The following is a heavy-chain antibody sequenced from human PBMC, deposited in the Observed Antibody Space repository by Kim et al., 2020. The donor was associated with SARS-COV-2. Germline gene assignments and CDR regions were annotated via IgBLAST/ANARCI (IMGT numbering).Heavy chain of an antibody. J-gene: IGHJ3*02. Sequence: SETLSLTCAVYGGSFSGYYWSWIRQPPGKGLEWIGEINHSGSTNYNPSLKSRVTISVDTSKNQFSLKLSSVTAADTAVYYCARAYRVATMIVVVIGGPAFDIWGQGTMVTVSS. CDR1: GGSFSGYY. V-gene: IGHV4-34*01. CDR2: INHSGST. D-gene: IGHD3-22*01. CDR3: ARAYRVATMIVVVIGGPAFDI.